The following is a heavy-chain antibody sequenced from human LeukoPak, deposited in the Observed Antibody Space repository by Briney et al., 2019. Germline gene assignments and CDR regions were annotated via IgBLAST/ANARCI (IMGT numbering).Heavy chain of an antibody. D-gene: IGHD5-12*01. CDR1: GYTFTSYG. V-gene: IGHV1-18*01. J-gene: IGHJ4*02. Sequence: ASVKVSCKASGYTFTSYGISWVRQAPGQGLEWMGWISAYNGNANYAQKLQGRITMTTDTSTSTACMELRSLRSDDTAVYYCARDAPRADSGRLRFDYWGQGTLVTVSS. CDR2: ISAYNGNA. CDR3: ARDAPRADSGRLRFDY.